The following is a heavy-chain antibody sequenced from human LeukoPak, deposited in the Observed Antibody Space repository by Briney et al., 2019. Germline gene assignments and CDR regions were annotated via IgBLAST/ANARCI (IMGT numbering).Heavy chain of an antibody. Sequence: GGPRRLSCAASGFTFSSYGMDWVRQAPGKGREWVAVIWYDGSNKYYADSVKGRFTISRDNSKNTLYLQMNSLRAEDTAVYYCARERSSGHFDYWGPGTLVTVSS. D-gene: IGHD6-19*01. V-gene: IGHV3-33*01. CDR2: IWYDGSNK. CDR3: ARERSSGHFDY. CDR1: GFTFSSYG. J-gene: IGHJ4*02.